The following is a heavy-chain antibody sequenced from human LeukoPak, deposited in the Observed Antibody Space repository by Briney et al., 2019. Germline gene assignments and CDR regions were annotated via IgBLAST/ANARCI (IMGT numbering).Heavy chain of an antibody. Sequence: SVKVSCKASGYTFTSYGISWVRQAPGQGLEWMGRIIPILGIANYAQKFQGRVTITADKSTSTAYMELSSLRSEDTAVYYCASLFCSGGSCQDYYYYGMDVWGQGTTVTVSS. J-gene: IGHJ6*02. CDR3: ASLFCSGGSCQDYYYYGMDV. CDR1: GYTFTSYG. D-gene: IGHD2-15*01. V-gene: IGHV1-69*04. CDR2: IIPILGIA.